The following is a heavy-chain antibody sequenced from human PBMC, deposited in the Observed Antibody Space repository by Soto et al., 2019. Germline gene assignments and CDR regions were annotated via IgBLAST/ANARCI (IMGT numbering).Heavy chain of an antibody. Sequence: QVHLVQSGGEVKKPGTSVKVSCKASGYTFNSHGISWVRRAPGQGLEWMGWINTYSGKTNYAQKFQGRVTMTTTTPTYTTYLELRSLRSGYTAVYYCARGPGGATKPYYYYAMDVWGQGTPITVSS. D-gene: IGHD1-26*01. V-gene: IGHV1-18*04. CDR1: GYTFNSHG. CDR2: INTYSGKT. J-gene: IGHJ6*01. CDR3: ARGPGGATKPYYYYAMDV.